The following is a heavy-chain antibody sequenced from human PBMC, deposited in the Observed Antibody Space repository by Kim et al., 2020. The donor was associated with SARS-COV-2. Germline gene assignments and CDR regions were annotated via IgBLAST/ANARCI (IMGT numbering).Heavy chain of an antibody. J-gene: IGHJ4*02. V-gene: IGHV3-33*01. CDR2: IWPNGDYK. Sequence: GGSLRLSCAASGFTFSDNGMHWVRQAPGKGLEWLTVIWPNGDYKYYADSVQGRFIISRDNSKNTLYLQMNSLRVDDTAVYYCARHTDNDHFDSWGQGTPVTVSS. CDR3: ARHTDNDHFDS. CDR1: GFTFSDNG. D-gene: IGHD2-15*01.